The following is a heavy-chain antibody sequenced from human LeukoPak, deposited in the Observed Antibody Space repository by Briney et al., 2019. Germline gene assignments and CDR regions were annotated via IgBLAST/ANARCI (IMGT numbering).Heavy chain of an antibody. CDR1: VGSISSYY. Sequence: PETRSLTCTVSVGSISSYYWSWIRQPAGKGLDWIGRIYTSGSTNYNPSLKSRVTMSVDTSKNQFSLKLSSVTAADTAVYYCARVGSSGSFDYWGQGTLVTVSS. V-gene: IGHV4-4*07. CDR3: ARVGSSGSFDY. J-gene: IGHJ4*02. CDR2: IYTSGST. D-gene: IGHD3-22*01.